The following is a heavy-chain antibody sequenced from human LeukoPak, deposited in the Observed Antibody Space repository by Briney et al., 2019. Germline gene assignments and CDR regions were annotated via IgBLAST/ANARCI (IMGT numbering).Heavy chain of an antibody. CDR2: ISHDGNNK. J-gene: IGHJ4*02. V-gene: IGHV3-30-3*01. D-gene: IGHD3-3*01. CDR3: ARDYGTSIFGVFNPNS. Sequence: QAGGSLRLSCAASEFTFSSYNMNWVRQAPGKGLAWLAAISHDGNNKYYTESAKGRFTISRDNSKDTLYLQLSSLRTEDTAVYYCARDYGTSIFGVFNPNSWGQGTLVTVSS. CDR1: EFTFSSYN.